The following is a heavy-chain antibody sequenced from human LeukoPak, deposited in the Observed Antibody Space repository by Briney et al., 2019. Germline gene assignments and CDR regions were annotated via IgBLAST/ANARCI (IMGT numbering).Heavy chain of an antibody. CDR3: ARSGYYDFWSGCGWFDP. D-gene: IGHD3-3*01. Sequence: SETLSLTCTVSGGSISSYYWSWIRQPPGKGLKWIGYIYTSGSTNYNPSLKSRVTISVDTSKNQFSLKLSSVTAADTAVYYCARSGYYDFWSGCGWFDPWGQGTLVTVSS. V-gene: IGHV4-4*09. J-gene: IGHJ5*02. CDR2: IYTSGST. CDR1: GGSISSYY.